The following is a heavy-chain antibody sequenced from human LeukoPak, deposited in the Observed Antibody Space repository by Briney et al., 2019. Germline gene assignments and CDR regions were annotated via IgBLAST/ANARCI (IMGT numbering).Heavy chain of an antibody. Sequence: PSETLSLTCSVSGDSIIGYYWGWIRQPPGKGLEWIGNIYYTGNTYYNSSLKSRVTISLDTSKNQFSLKVISMTAADTAAYYCARHFGDLSTLDSWGQGTLVTVSS. CDR1: GDSIIGYY. V-gene: IGHV4-39*07. D-gene: IGHD3-16*02. J-gene: IGHJ4*02. CDR3: ARHFGDLSTLDS. CDR2: IYYTGNT.